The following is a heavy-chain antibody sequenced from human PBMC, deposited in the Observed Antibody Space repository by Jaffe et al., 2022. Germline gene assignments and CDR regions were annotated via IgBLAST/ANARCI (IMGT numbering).Heavy chain of an antibody. J-gene: IGHJ1*01. Sequence: QVQLVQSGAEVKKPGSSVKVSCKASGGTFSSYAISWVRQAPGQGLEWMGGIIPIFGTANYAQKFQGRVTITADESTSTAYMELSSLRSEDTAVYYCARDLGTTRGSRAEYFQHWGQGTLVTVSS. CDR3: ARDLGTTRGSRAEYFQH. CDR1: GGTFSSYA. D-gene: IGHD4-17*01. V-gene: IGHV1-69*01. CDR2: IIPIFGTA.